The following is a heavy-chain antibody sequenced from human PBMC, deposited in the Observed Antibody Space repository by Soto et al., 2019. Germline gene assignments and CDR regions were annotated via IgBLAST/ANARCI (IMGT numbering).Heavy chain of an antibody. D-gene: IGHD3-16*01. Sequence: PSETLSLTCTVSGGSISTYYWSWMRQPPGKGLEWIGYIYYSGSTNSKHSLKSRVTISEDTSKNQLSLKLSSGTAADTAVYYSARDAGGRGNGAFDIWGQGTMVTVSS. V-gene: IGHV4-59*01. CDR1: GGSISTYY. J-gene: IGHJ3*02. CDR3: ARDAGGRGNGAFDI. CDR2: IYYSGST.